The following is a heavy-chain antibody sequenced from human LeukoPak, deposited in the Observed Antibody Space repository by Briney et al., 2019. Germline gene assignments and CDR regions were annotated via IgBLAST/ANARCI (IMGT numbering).Heavy chain of an antibody. V-gene: IGHV4-59*01. D-gene: IGHD4-23*01. CDR3: ARGLTVGTVTYFDY. CDR1: GASISYSY. CDR2: IYYSGST. J-gene: IGHJ4*02. Sequence: SETLSLTCTVSGASISYSYWSWIRQPPGKGLEWIGYIYYSGSTNYNPSLKSRVTISVDTSKNQFSLKLSSVTAADTAVYYCARGLTVGTVTYFDYWGQGTLVTVSS.